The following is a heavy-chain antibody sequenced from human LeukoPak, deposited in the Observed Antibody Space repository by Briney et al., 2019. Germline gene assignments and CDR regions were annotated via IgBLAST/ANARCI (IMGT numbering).Heavy chain of an antibody. CDR1: GYTFTGYY. Sequence: ASVKVSCKASGYTFTGYYLHWVRQAPGQGLEWMGWINPNSGGTNYAQKLQGRVTMTTDTSTSTAYMELRSLRSDDTAVYYCARSAEQWLVLYYYYGMDVWGQGTTVTVSS. D-gene: IGHD6-19*01. CDR3: ARSAEQWLVLYYYYGMDV. CDR2: INPNSGGT. J-gene: IGHJ6*02. V-gene: IGHV1-2*02.